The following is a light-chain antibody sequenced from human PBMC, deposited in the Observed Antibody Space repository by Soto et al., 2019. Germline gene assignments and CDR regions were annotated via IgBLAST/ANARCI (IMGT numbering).Light chain of an antibody. CDR1: QDFSNF. V-gene: IGKV1-39*01. J-gene: IGKJ5*01. CDR3: QQSYSTPIT. Sequence: DIQMTQSPSTLSASVGDRVTITCRASQDFSNFLAWYQQKPGKAPKLLIYAASSLQSGVPSRFSGSGSGTDFTPTISSLQPEDFATYYCQQSYSTPITFGQGTRLEIK. CDR2: AAS.